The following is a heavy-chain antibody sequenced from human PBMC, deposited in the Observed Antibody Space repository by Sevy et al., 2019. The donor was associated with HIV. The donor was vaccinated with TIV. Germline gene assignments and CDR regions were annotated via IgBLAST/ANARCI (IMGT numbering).Heavy chain of an antibody. J-gene: IGHJ4*02. CDR1: EFMFSSYA. V-gene: IGHV3-30*04. Sequence: GGSLRLPCAASEFMFSSYAMHWVRQGPGKGLEWVAIISHDGTNKSYADSVEGRFTVSRDNSRNTLYLHMNSLRAEDTAVYYCASFPITMVRGIRDYWGQGTLVTVS. D-gene: IGHD3-10*01. CDR2: ISHDGTNK. CDR3: ASFPITMVRGIRDY.